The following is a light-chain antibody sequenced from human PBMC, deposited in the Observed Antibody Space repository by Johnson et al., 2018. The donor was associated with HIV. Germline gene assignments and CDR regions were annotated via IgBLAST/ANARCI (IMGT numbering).Light chain of an antibody. CDR3: GTWDSSLGAHYV. V-gene: IGLV1-51*02. CDR1: SSNIGNNY. J-gene: IGLJ1*01. CDR2: EKN. Sequence: QSVLTQPPSVSAAPGQKVTISCSGSSSNIGNNYVSWYQQLPGTAPKLLIYEKNKRPSGIPDRFDASKSGTSATLDINGLQNGDEADYYCGTWDSSLGAHYVFGTGTKVTVL.